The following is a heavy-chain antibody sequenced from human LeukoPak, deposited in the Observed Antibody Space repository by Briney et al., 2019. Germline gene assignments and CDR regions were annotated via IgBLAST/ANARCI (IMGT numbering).Heavy chain of an antibody. D-gene: IGHD7-27*01. CDR3: ARGFRGDNFDY. Sequence: SETLSLTCSVSGCSISSAYYWGWTRQPPGKGLEWTGTMYHSGSTNYNPSLKSRVTISVDTSTNQFSLKLSSVTAADTAVYFCARGFRGDNFDYWGQGTLVTVSS. V-gene: IGHV4-38-2*02. J-gene: IGHJ4*02. CDR2: MYHSGST. CDR1: GCSISSAYY.